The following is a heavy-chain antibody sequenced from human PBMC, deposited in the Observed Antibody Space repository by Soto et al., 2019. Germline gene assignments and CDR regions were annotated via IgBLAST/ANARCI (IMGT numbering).Heavy chain of an antibody. Sequence: EVQLLESGGNLVQPGGSLRLSCAASGFTFSSYAMTWVRQAPGKGLEWVSAIGGSGGSTYYADSVKGRFTISRDNSKNTLYLQMNSLRAEDTAVYYCAKDREAADSSSWIDYWGQGTLVTVSS. V-gene: IGHV3-23*01. CDR1: GFTFSSYA. CDR3: AKDREAADSSSWIDY. D-gene: IGHD6-13*01. CDR2: IGGSGGST. J-gene: IGHJ4*02.